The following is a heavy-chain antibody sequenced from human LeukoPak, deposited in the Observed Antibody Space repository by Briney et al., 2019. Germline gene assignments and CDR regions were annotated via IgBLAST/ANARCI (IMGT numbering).Heavy chain of an antibody. CDR3: AKCLGDGGNYYFDY. CDR1: GFTFSSYA. D-gene: IGHD4-23*01. CDR2: IIGSGGST. J-gene: IGHJ4*02. Sequence: GASLRLSCAASGFTFSSYAMSWVRQAPGKGLEWVSAIIGSGGSTYYEDSVKGRFTIYRDNSKNKLYLQMNSLRAEDTAVYYCAKCLGDGGNYYFDYWGQGTLVTVSS. V-gene: IGHV3-23*01.